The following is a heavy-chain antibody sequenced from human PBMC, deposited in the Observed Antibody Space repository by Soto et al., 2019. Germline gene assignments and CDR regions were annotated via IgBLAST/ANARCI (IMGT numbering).Heavy chain of an antibody. D-gene: IGHD3-16*01. V-gene: IGHV3-33*01. Sequence: QVQLVESGGGVVQPGRSLRLSCAASGFTFSSYGMHWVRQAPGKGLEWVAVIWYDGSNKYYADSVKGRFTISRDNSKNTLDLQMNSLGAEDTAVYYCARDLGYYGMDVWGQGTTVTVSS. CDR1: GFTFSSYG. CDR3: ARDLGYYGMDV. J-gene: IGHJ6*02. CDR2: IWYDGSNK.